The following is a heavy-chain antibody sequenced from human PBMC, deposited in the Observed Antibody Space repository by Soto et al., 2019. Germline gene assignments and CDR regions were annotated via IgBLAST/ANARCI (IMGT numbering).Heavy chain of an antibody. CDR1: GGSISSGGYY. Sequence: SETLSLTCTVSGGSISSGGYYWSWIRQHPGKGLEWIGYIYYSGSTYYSPSLKSRVTISVDTSKNQFSLKLSSVTAADTAVYYCARDVGAGSMVRGPGYNWFDPWGQGTLVTVSS. J-gene: IGHJ5*02. V-gene: IGHV4-31*03. CDR2: IYYSGST. CDR3: ARDVGAGSMVRGPGYNWFDP. D-gene: IGHD3-10*01.